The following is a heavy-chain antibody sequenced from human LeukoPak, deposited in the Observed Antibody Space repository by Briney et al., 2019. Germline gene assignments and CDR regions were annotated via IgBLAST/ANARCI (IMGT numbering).Heavy chain of an antibody. V-gene: IGHV1-18*01. CDR2: ISGSNGNT. D-gene: IGHD3-22*01. CDR1: GYTFTRYG. J-gene: IGHJ4*02. CDR3: ARDPPYDTSGYYFDY. Sequence: GASVKVSCKASGYTFTRYGMSWVRQAPGQGLEWMGWISGSNGNTNYAQKLQGRVTMTTDTSTGTAYMELRSLRSDDTAVYYCARDPPYDTSGYYFDYWGQGTLVTVSS.